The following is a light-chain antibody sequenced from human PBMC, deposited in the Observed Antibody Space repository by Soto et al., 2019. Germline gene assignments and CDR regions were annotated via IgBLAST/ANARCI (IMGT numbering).Light chain of an antibody. Sequence: IVLTQSPGTLSLYPGERANLSCRDSQSVSRNYLAWYQQKPGQAPRLRIYGAYIRATGIQDRFSRSVYETYFTLTIRRLEPEDLSVESCNLYSSATLTFGCGAKGDIK. V-gene: IGKV3-20*01. CDR2: GAY. CDR1: QSVSRNY. CDR3: NLYSSATLT. J-gene: IGKJ4*01.